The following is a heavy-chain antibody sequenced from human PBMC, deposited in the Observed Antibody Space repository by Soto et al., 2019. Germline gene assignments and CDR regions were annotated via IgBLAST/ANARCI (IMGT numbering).Heavy chain of an antibody. J-gene: IGHJ5*02. CDR2: ISGSGGST. Sequence: EVQLLESGGGLVQPGGSLRLSCAASGFTFSSYAMSCVRQAPAKWLEWVTAISGSGGSTDYADSVKGRFTISSDNSKNTPYRLMDSLRAENTAVYYCAKARPSLVRYFDLPVPDPCGKGTLVTVS. D-gene: IGHD3-9*01. CDR3: AKARPSLVRYFDLPVPDP. CDR1: GFTFSSYA. V-gene: IGHV3-23*01.